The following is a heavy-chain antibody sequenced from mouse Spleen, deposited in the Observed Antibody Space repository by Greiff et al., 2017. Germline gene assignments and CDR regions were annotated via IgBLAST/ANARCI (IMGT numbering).Heavy chain of an antibody. CDR3: ARGMISYFDY. CDR2: IYPGNVNT. CDR1: GYTFTSYY. D-gene: IGHD2-4*01. V-gene: IGHV1S56*01. J-gene: IGHJ2*01. Sequence: VKLMESGPELVKPGASVRISCKASGYTFTSYYIHWVKQRPGQGLEWIGWIYPGNVNTKYNEKFKGKATLTADKSSSTAYMQLSSLTSEDSAVYFCARGMISYFDYWGQGTTLTVSS.